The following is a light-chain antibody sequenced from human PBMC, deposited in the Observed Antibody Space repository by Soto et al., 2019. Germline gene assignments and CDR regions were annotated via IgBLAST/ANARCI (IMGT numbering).Light chain of an antibody. CDR2: WAS. J-gene: IGKJ1*01. CDR1: QSVLHSSTTDSY. V-gene: IGKV4-1*01. Sequence: DIVMTQSPDSLAVSLGERATINCKSSQSVLHSSTTDSYLAWYQQKPGQPPKLLIYWASTRESGVPDRFSGSGSGTDFTLTISSLQAEDVAVYYCQQYYATPRTFGQGTKVEIK. CDR3: QQYYATPRT.